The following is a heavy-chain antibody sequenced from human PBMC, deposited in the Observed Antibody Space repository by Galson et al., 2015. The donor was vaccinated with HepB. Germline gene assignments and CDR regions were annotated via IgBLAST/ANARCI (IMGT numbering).Heavy chain of an antibody. V-gene: IGHV3-33*08. CDR1: GFTFSNNN. CDR2: IWFDGTNK. J-gene: IGHJ6*02. CDR3: ARDEGDAMDV. Sequence: SLRLSCAASGFTFSNNNMHWVSQAPGKGLEWVAVIWFDGTNKFHGDSVKGRFTISRDNSNNTLFLQMSSLRAEDTAVYYCARDEGDAMDVWGQGTTVTVSS.